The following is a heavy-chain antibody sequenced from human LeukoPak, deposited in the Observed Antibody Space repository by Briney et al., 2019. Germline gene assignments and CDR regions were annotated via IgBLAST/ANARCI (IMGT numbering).Heavy chain of an antibody. V-gene: IGHV4-61*08. CDR1: GGSISSGDYY. CDR2: IYYSGST. J-gene: IGHJ6*03. CDR3: ARTSLTLGSYDYYYMDV. D-gene: IGHD1-26*01. Sequence: SETLSLTCTVSGGSISSGDYYWSWIRQPPGKGLEWIGYIYYSGSTNYNPSLKSRVTISVDTSKNQFSLKLSSVTAADTAVYYCARTSLTLGSYDYYYMDVWGKGTTVTVSS.